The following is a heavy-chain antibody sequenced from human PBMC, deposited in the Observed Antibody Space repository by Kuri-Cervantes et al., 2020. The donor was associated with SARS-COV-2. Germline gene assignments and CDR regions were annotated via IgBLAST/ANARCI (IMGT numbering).Heavy chain of an antibody. CDR3: ATRPELVGATNGY. D-gene: IGHD1-26*01. CDR1: GGSISSGGYS. Sequence: SCAVSGGSISSGGYSRSWIRQPPGKGLEWIGYIYHSGSTYYNPSLKSRVTISVDTFKTQFSLKLSSVTAADTAVYYCATRPELVGATNGYWGQGTLVTVSS. CDR2: IYHSGST. V-gene: IGHV4-30-2*01. J-gene: IGHJ4*02.